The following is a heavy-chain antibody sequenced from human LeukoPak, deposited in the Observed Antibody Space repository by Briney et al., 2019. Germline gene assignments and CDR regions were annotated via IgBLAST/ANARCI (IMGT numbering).Heavy chain of an antibody. D-gene: IGHD5-18*01. CDR2: IYPGDSDT. Sequence: GESLKISCKVSGYSFTTYWIAWVRQKPGKGLEWMGIIYPGDSDTSYSPSFQGQVTFSADKSISTAYLEWSSLKASDTALYYCARGGRGYSYGYWGQGTMVTVSS. CDR3: ARGGRGYSYGY. J-gene: IGHJ4*02. V-gene: IGHV5-51*01. CDR1: GYSFTTYW.